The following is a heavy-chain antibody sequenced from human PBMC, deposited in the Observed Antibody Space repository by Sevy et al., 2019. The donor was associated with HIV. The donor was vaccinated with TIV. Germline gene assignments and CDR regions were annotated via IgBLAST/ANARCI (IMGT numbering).Heavy chain of an antibody. Sequence: SETLSLTCTVSGGSISGSTNYWGLIRQSPGKGLEWIGSLYYGGSTYLNPSLKSRVTTSVDTSKNQFSLKLNSVTAADTAVYYCVRHLTNYLYWYFDLWGRGALVTVSS. D-gene: IGHD2-8*01. CDR1: GGSISGSTNY. CDR2: LYYGGST. J-gene: IGHJ2*01. V-gene: IGHV4-39*01. CDR3: VRHLTNYLYWYFDL.